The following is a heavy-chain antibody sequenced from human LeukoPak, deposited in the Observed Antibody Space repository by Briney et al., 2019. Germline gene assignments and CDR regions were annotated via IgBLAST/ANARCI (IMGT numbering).Heavy chain of an antibody. CDR3: ARVNYGDYFGDFDY. J-gene: IGHJ4*02. CDR2: IYYSGST. D-gene: IGHD4-17*01. CDR1: GGSISSGGYY. Sequence: SETLSLTCTVSGGSISSGGYYWSWIRQHPGKGLEWIGYIYYSGSTYYNPSLKSRVTMSVDTSKNQFSLKLSSVTAADTAVYYCARVNYGDYFGDFDYWGRGTLVTVSS. V-gene: IGHV4-31*03.